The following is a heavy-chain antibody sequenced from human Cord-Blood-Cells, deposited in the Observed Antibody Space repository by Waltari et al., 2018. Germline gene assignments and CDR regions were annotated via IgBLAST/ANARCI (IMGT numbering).Heavy chain of an antibody. V-gene: IGHV1-18*01. CDR1: SYG. CDR2: ISAYNGNT. J-gene: IGHJ4*02. CDR3: ARGYSSGWYFDY. Sequence: SYGISWVRQAPGQGLEWMGWISAYNGNTNYAQKLQGRVTMTTDTSTSTAYMELRSLRSDDTAVYYCARGYSSGWYFDYWGQGTLVTVSS. D-gene: IGHD6-19*01.